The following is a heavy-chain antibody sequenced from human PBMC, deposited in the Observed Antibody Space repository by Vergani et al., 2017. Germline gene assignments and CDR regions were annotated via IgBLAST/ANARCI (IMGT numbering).Heavy chain of an antibody. V-gene: IGHV2-5*04. J-gene: IGHJ6*03. Sequence: QITLKESGPTLVKPTQTLTLTCTFSGFSLNTRGVSVAWIRQPPGKALDWLALIYWNDDQPYSPSLNNRVTITTDTSKNQVVLTMTNMDYVDTGTYYCVYRKTECGTTGCFYPFYCYYYMDVWDKGTTVTVSS. CDR3: VYRKTECGTTGCFYPFYCYYYMDV. D-gene: IGHD1-7*01. CDR1: GFSLNTRGVS. CDR2: IYWNDDQ.